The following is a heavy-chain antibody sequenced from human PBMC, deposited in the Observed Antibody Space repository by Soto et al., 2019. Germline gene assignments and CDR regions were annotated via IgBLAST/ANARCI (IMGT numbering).Heavy chain of an antibody. CDR2: IDSAGDA. CDR3: TGGGIWGVRWMWFDT. D-gene: IGHD3-10*01. Sequence: EVQLVESGGGLVQPGGSLRLSCAASGFTFSSHDMHWVRQVTGKGVEWVSGIDSAGDAKYPASVKGRFTISRENAKNSFYLQMNSLRVEDAAVYYCTGGGIWGVRWMWFDTWGQGPLVTVSS. CDR1: GFTFSSHD. J-gene: IGHJ5*02. V-gene: IGHV3-13*01.